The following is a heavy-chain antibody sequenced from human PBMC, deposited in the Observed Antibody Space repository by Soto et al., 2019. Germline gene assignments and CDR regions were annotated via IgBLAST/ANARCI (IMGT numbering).Heavy chain of an antibody. CDR2: IIPILGIA. CDR3: ARPEIHQSLYYYYGMDV. J-gene: IGHJ6*02. D-gene: IGHD5-18*01. V-gene: IGHV1-69*02. CDR1: GGTFSSYT. Sequence: GASVKVSCKASGGTFSSYTISWVRQAPGQGLEWMGRIIPILGIANYAQKFQGRVTITADKSTSTAYMELSSLRSEDTAVYYCARPEIHQSLYYYYGMDVWGQGTTVTVSS.